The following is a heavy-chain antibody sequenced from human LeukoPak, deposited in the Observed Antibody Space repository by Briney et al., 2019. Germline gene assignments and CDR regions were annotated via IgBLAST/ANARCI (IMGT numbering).Heavy chain of an antibody. CDR1: GYTFTSYG. Sequence: ASVKVSCKASGYTFTSYGISWVRQAPGQGLEWMGWISAYNGNTNYAQKLQGSVTMTTDTSTSTAYMELRSLRSDDTAVYYCARDISSSWYRTYYFDYWGQGTLVTVSS. J-gene: IGHJ4*02. CDR3: ARDISSSWYRTYYFDY. V-gene: IGHV1-18*01. D-gene: IGHD6-13*01. CDR2: ISAYNGNT.